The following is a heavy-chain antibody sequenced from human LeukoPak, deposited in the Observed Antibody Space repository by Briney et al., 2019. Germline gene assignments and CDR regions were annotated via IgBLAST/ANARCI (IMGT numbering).Heavy chain of an antibody. CDR1: GGTFSSYA. CDR3: ARDPNPAMVHSVYYYYGMDV. Sequence: GASVKVSCKASGGTFSSYAISWVRQAPGQGLEWMGGIIPIFGTANYAQKFQGRVTITADESTSTAYMELSSLRSEDTAVYYCARDPNPAMVHSVYYYYGMDVWGQGTTVTVSS. V-gene: IGHV1-69*01. CDR2: IIPIFGTA. J-gene: IGHJ6*02. D-gene: IGHD5-18*01.